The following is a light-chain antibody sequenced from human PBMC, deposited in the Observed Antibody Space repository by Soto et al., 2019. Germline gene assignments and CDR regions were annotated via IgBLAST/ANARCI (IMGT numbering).Light chain of an antibody. CDR1: QGISSY. V-gene: IGKV1-9*01. J-gene: IGKJ4*01. CDR2: GAS. CDR3: QQLNSYPLT. Sequence: DIQLTQSPSFLSASVGDRVTITCRASQGISSYLAWYQQKPGKAPKLVIYGASTLQSGVPSRFSGSGSGTELTLTISSLQPEDFATYYCQQLNSYPLTFGGGTKVEIK.